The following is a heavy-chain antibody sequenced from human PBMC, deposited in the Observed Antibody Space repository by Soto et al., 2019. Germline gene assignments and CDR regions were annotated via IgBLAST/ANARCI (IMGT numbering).Heavy chain of an antibody. D-gene: IGHD5-12*01. Sequence: EVQLVESGGGRVKPGGSLRLSCAASGFTFSDYSMKWVRQAPGKGLEWVSSISGRSTYIYYADSLKGRLTISRDNTKNSLYLQMNSLRAEDTAVYYCARRGYSGYSLDSWGQGTLVTVSS. V-gene: IGHV3-21*01. CDR3: ARRGYSGYSLDS. CDR2: ISGRSTYI. J-gene: IGHJ5*01. CDR1: GFTFSDYS.